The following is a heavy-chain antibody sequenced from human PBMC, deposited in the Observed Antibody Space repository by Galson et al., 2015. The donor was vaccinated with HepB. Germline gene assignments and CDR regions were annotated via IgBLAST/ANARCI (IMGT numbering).Heavy chain of an antibody. CDR2: ISSSSSYI. Sequence: SLRLSCAASGFTFSSYSMSWVRQAPGKGLEWVSSISSSSSYIYYADSVKGRFTISRDNAKNSLYLQMNSLRAEDTAVYYCARGMRGPPYYYYGMDVWGQGTTVTVSS. J-gene: IGHJ6*02. D-gene: IGHD3-10*01. CDR3: ARGMRGPPYYYYGMDV. CDR1: GFTFSSYS. V-gene: IGHV3-21*01.